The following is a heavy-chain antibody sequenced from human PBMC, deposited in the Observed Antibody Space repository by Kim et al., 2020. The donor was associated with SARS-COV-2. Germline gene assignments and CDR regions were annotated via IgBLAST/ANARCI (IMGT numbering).Heavy chain of an antibody. CDR1: GYTFTSYD. CDR2: MNPNSGNT. D-gene: IGHD6-19*01. J-gene: IGHJ4*02. V-gene: IGHV1-8*01. CDR3: ARGQYSSGWYVGY. Sequence: ASVKVSCKASGYTFTSYDINWVRQATGQGLEWMGWMNPNSGNTGYAQKFQGRVTMTRNTSISTAYMELSSLRSEDTAVYCCARGQYSSGWYVGYWGQGTLVTVSS.